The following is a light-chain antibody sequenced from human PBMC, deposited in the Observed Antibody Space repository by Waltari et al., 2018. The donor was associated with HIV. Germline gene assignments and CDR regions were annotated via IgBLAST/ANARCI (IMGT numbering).Light chain of an antibody. CDR2: KVS. CDR1: QSINNW. J-gene: IGKJ1*01. Sequence: DIQMTQSPSTLSASVGDRVTITCRASQSINNWLAWYQQKPGKAPKLLISKVSCLESGVPSRFNGSGSGTEFTLTISSLQTDDFATYYCQQYNSYSRWTFGQGTKVEIK. CDR3: QQYNSYSRWT. V-gene: IGKV1-5*03.